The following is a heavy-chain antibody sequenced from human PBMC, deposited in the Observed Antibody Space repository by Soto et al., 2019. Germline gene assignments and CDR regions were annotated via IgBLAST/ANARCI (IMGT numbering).Heavy chain of an antibody. V-gene: IGHV3-30*18. CDR1: GFTISSYA. D-gene: IGHD3-3*01. CDR2: ISYHGSHN. J-gene: IGHJ4*02. CDR3: AKDRTTIFGVVTYYFDN. Sequence: HVQLVESGGGVIQPGKSLRLSCAASGFTISSYAMHGVRQAPGKGLEWVAFISYHGSHNYYADSVKGRFTISRDNSKNTLYLQMNSLRPEDTAVYFCAKDRTTIFGVVTYYFDNWGQGTLVTVSS.